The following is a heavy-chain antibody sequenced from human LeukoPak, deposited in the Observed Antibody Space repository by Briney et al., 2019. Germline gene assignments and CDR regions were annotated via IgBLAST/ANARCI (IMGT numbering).Heavy chain of an antibody. J-gene: IGHJ4*02. V-gene: IGHV4-59*08. CDR2: IYYSGST. CDR3: ANLRRYDSSGYYSDY. Sequence: SETLSLTCTVSGGSISSYFWSWIRQPPGKGLEWIGYIYYSGSTNYNPSLKSRVTISVDTSKDQFSLKLSSVTAADTAVYYCANLRRYDSSGYYSDYWGQGTLVTVSP. D-gene: IGHD3-22*01. CDR1: GGSISSYF.